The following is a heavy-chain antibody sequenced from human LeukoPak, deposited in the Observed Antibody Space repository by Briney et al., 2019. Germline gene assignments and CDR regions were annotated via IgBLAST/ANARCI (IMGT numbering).Heavy chain of an antibody. V-gene: IGHV1-2*02. CDR2: INPNSGGT. CDR3: ARAGYSSSWYYYYYYMDV. CDR1: GYTFTGYY. D-gene: IGHD6-13*01. J-gene: IGHJ6*03. Sequence: ASVKASCKASGYTFTGYYMHWVRQAPGQGLEWMGWINPNSGGTNYAQKFQGRVTMTRDTSISTAYMELSRLRSDDTAVYYCARAGYSSSWYYYYYYMDVWGKGTTVTVSS.